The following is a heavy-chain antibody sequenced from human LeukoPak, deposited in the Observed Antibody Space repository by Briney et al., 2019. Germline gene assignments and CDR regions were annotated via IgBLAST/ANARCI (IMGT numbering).Heavy chain of an antibody. CDR2: IYYSGST. Sequence: SETLSLTCTVSGGSISSHYWSWIRQPPGKGLEWIGYIYYSGSTNYNPSLKSRVTISVDTSKNQFSLKLSSVTAADTAVYYCARVGSSSSSFRWFDPWGQGTLVTVSS. D-gene: IGHD6-6*01. J-gene: IGHJ5*02. CDR3: ARVGSSSSSFRWFDP. CDR1: GGSISSHY. V-gene: IGHV4-59*11.